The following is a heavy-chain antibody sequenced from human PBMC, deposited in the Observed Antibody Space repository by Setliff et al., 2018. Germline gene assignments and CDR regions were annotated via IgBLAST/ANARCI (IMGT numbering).Heavy chain of an antibody. CDR1: GFTLSPYA. CDR3: RLWFGELLRDY. Sequence: GGSLRLSCAAPGFTLSPYAMSWVRQAPGRGLEWVSTIYRGDGHTFYTDSVKGRFTISRGTSKNTLYLQMSSLRTEDTAVYYCRLWFGELLRDYWGQGTLVTVSS. CDR2: IYRGDGHT. J-gene: IGHJ4*02. D-gene: IGHD3-10*01. V-gene: IGHV3-23*01.